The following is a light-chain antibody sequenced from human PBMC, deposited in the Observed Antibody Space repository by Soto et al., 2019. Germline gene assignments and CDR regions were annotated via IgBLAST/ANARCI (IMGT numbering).Light chain of an antibody. Sequence: EIVLTQSPGTLSLSPGEIATLSCRASQSVSSSYLAWYQQKPGQAPRLLIYGASSRATGIPDRFSGSGSGTDFTLTISRLEPEDFAVYYCQQYGSSPRTFGKGPRWIS. CDR3: QQYGSSPRT. CDR2: GAS. CDR1: QSVSSSY. V-gene: IGKV3-20*01. J-gene: IGKJ1*01.